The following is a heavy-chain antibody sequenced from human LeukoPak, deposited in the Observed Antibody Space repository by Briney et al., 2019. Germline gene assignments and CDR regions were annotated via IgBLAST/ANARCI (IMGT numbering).Heavy chain of an antibody. V-gene: IGHV5-51*01. CDR2: IYPGDSDT. CDR3: ARLHGLGSFFAS. Sequence: GESLKISCKASGYSFDKYWIGWVRQKPGKGLELMGIIYPGDSDTRYRPSFEGQITISADKSINTAYLQWRSLKASDTAMYYCARLHGLGSFFASWGQGTLVTVFS. J-gene: IGHJ4*02. CDR1: GYSFDKYW. D-gene: IGHD3-10*01.